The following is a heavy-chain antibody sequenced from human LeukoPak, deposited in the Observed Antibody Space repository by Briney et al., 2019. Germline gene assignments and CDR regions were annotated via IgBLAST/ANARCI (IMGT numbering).Heavy chain of an antibody. CDR2: IWSDGSKK. J-gene: IGHJ4*02. V-gene: IGHV3-33*01. D-gene: IGHD5-12*01. CDR1: GFTFSGFG. Sequence: GTSLRLSCAASGFTFSGFGMHWVRQAPGKGLEWVAVIWSDGSKKYYADSVKGRFTLSRDNSKNTLYLQMNSLRAEDTAVYYCASIVVTTIKGGFDYWGQGTLVTVSS. CDR3: ASIVVTTIKGGFDY.